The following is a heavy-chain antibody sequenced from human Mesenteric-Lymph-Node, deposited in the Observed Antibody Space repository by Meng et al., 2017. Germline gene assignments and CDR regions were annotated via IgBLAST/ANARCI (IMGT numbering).Heavy chain of an antibody. CDR2: IWHDGSQK. CDR1: GFTFISFG. V-gene: IGHV3-33*01. D-gene: IGHD6-19*01. J-gene: IGHJ4*02. Sequence: QVDWVGSGGGWVQPGRSLTLSCGVSGFTFISFGMHWVRQAPGTGLEWVAVIWHDGSQKYYADSVKGRFTISRDNSKNTLYLLMNSLRAEDTAVYYCARDEYSSGIFDNWGQGSLVTVSS. CDR3: ARDEYSSGIFDN.